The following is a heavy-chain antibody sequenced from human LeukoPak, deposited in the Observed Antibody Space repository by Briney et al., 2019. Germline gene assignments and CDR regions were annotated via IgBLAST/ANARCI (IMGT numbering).Heavy chain of an antibody. D-gene: IGHD6-19*01. Sequence: GGSLRLSCAASGFTFSSYAMSWVRQAPGKGPEWLSYITYSGSDTYYADSVKGRFTVSRDNAKNSLYLQMNSLRADDTAVYYCARDLAVAAYWGRGTLVTVSS. CDR2: ITYSGSDT. J-gene: IGHJ4*02. V-gene: IGHV3-48*01. CDR1: GFTFSSYA. CDR3: ARDLAVAAY.